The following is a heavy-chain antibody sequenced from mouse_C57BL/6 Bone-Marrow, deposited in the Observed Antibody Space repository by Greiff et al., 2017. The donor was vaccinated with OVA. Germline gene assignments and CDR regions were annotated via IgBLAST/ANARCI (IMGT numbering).Heavy chain of an antibody. J-gene: IGHJ3*01. V-gene: IGHV14-4*01. Sequence: VQLQQSGAELVRPGASVKLSCTASGFNIKDDYMHWVKQRPEQGLEWIGWIDPENGDTEYASKFQGKATITADTSSNTAYLQLSSLTSEDTAVYYGASIYYCGRSSWFAYWGQGTLVTVSA. CDR3: ASIYYCGRSSWFAY. CDR2: IDPENGDT. D-gene: IGHD1-1*01. CDR1: GFNIKDDY.